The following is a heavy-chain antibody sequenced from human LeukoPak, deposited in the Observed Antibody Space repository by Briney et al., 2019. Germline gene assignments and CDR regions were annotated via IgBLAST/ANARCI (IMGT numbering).Heavy chain of an antibody. J-gene: IGHJ6*03. V-gene: IGHV4-38-2*01. D-gene: IGHD6-6*01. Sequence: SEALSLTCAVSGYSISSDYYWGWIRLPPGEGLEWIGTIYHSGSAYYNPSLKSRVTLLVDTSNNQFSLRLRSVTATDTAVYYCARRPYYYYYMDVWGKGTTVTVSS. CDR2: IYHSGSA. CDR3: ARRPYYYYYMDV. CDR1: GYSISSDYY.